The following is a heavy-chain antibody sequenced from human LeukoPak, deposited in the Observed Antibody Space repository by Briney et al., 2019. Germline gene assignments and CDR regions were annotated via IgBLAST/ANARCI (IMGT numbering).Heavy chain of an antibody. Sequence: GKSLRLSCAASGFIFNNNAIHWVRQAPGKGLEWVTVISFDGRDKHHADSVKGRFTISRDNSKNTLYLQMSSLRVEDTAMYYCARDLRKSADYYFDYWGQGTLVTVSS. V-gene: IGHV3-30*04. CDR3: ARDLRKSADYYFDY. J-gene: IGHJ4*02. CDR1: GFIFNNNA. D-gene: IGHD3/OR15-3a*01. CDR2: ISFDGRDK.